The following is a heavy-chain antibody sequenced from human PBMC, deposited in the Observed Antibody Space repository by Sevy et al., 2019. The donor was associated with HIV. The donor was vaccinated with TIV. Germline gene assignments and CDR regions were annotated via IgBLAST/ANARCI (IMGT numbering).Heavy chain of an antibody. J-gene: IGHJ3*01. CDR2: ISFDGTDK. D-gene: IGHD3-10*01. CDR1: GFTFSSYP. CDR3: VRETTMLPRGAFDF. V-gene: IGHV3-30-3*01. Sequence: GGSLRLSCAASGFTFSSYPMHWVRQAPGKGLEWVSFISFDGTDKYYADSLKGRFTITRDNSKNTLFLQMNSLRAEDTAFYYCVRETTMLPRGAFDFWGQGTMVTVSS.